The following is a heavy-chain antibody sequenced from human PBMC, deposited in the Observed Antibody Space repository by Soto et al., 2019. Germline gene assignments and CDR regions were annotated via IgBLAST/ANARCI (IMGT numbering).Heavy chain of an antibody. J-gene: IGHJ6*02. CDR1: ELKFVIYW. CDR3: AKDLSYYDSSGPPYGMDV. V-gene: IGHV3-7*03. CDR2: IKDGGGEK. Sequence: PGGSMRLCCAAAELKFVIYWMSCVLKAPGKGLEWVANIKDGGGEKYYVDSVKGRFTISIDNSKNTLYLQMNSLRAEDTAVYYCAKDLSYYDSSGPPYGMDVWGQGTTVTVSS. D-gene: IGHD3-22*01.